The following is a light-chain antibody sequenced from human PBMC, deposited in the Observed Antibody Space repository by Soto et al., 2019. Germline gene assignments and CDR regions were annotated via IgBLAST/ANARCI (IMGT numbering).Light chain of an antibody. CDR1: QSVSSSY. V-gene: IGKV3-20*01. J-gene: IGKJ2*01. CDR2: GAS. CDR3: QQYGSSPET. Sequence: EIVLTQSPGTLSLSPGERTTLSCRASQSVSSSYLAWYQQKPGQAPRLLIYGASNRATGIPDMFSGSGSGTDFTLTISRLEPEDFAVYYCQQYGSSPETFGQGTKVEIK.